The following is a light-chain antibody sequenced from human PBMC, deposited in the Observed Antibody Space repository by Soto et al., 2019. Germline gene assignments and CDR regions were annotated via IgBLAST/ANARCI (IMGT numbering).Light chain of an antibody. Sequence: SSELTQTPSVSVAPGQTARMTCGGNNIGTKNVHWYQQRPGQAPVLVVYADTDRPSGIPERFSGSNSGNTAALTISRVEAGDEADYFCQVWDSSRDRGVLGGGTKLTVL. CDR3: QVWDSSRDRGV. J-gene: IGLJ2*01. CDR1: NIGTKN. CDR2: ADT. V-gene: IGLV3-21*02.